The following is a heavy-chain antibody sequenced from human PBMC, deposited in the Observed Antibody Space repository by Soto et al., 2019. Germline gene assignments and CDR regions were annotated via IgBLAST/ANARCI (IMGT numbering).Heavy chain of an antibody. CDR3: ARNLYCSGGSCYPFDP. D-gene: IGHD2-15*01. CDR1: GYSFTSYW. J-gene: IGHJ5*02. CDR2: IYPGDSDT. V-gene: IGHV5-51*01. Sequence: GESLKISCKGSGYSFTSYWIGWVRQMPGKGLEWMGIIYPGDSDTRYSPSFQGQVTISADKSINTAYLQWSSLKASDTAMYYCARNLYCSGGSCYPFDPWGQGTLVTVSS.